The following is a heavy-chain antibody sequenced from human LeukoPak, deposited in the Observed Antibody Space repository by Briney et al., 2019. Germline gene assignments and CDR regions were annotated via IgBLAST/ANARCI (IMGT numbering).Heavy chain of an antibody. J-gene: IGHJ4*02. CDR2: ISAYNGNT. V-gene: IGHV1-18*04. CDR3: ARYSSGWYGYYFDY. CDR1: GYTFTSYG. Sequence: GVSVKVSCKASGYTFTSYGISWVRQAPGQGLEWMGWISAYNGNTNYAQKLQGRVTMTTDTSTSTAYMELRSLRSDDTAVYYCARYSSGWYGYYFDYWGQGTLVTVSS. D-gene: IGHD6-19*01.